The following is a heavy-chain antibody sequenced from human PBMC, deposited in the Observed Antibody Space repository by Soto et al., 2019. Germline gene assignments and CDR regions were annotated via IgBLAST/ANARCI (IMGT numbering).Heavy chain of an antibody. V-gene: IGHV1-18*01. CDR3: AREVPAPYYYYGMDV. CDR1: GYSFTTYG. Sequence: QVQLVQSRGEVKKPGASVKVSCKTSGYSFTTYGISWVRQAPGQGLEWMGWISGYNGNTNYAQNLQGRVTMTTDTSTSTAYMELRSLRSDDTDVYYCAREVPAPYYYYGMDVWGQGSTVTVSS. J-gene: IGHJ6*02. CDR2: ISGYNGNT.